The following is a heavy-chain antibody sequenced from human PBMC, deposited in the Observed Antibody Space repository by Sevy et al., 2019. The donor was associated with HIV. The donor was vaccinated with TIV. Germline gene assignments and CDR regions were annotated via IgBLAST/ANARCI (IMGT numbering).Heavy chain of an antibody. CDR1: GFTFSSYD. CDR2: IISGGDT. CDR3: AKLTVVVGVTGWFDP. D-gene: IGHD2-15*01. V-gene: IGHV3-23*01. Sequence: GGSLRLSCAASGFTFSSYDMSWVRQAPGKGLEWVTTIISGGDTYNANSADSLFTISRDNSKNTQFLQMNSLGAEDTAVYYCAKLTVVVGVTGWFDPWGQGTLVTVSS. J-gene: IGHJ5*02.